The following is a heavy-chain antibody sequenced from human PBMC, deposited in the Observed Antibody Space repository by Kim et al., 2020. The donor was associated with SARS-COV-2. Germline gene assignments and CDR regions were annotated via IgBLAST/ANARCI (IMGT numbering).Heavy chain of an antibody. J-gene: IGHJ3*02. D-gene: IGHD3-10*01. CDR3: GKSSALFGFGEGLNAFD. V-gene: IGHV3-30*18. CDR1: GFNFNNYA. Sequence: GGSLRLSCGASGFNFNNYAMHWVRQAPGKGLEWVAVISYEGSIKYYADSLKGRFTVFRDSSHNTLYLQMMSLRPEDTALYYCGKSSALFGFGEGLNAFD. CDR2: ISYEGSIK.